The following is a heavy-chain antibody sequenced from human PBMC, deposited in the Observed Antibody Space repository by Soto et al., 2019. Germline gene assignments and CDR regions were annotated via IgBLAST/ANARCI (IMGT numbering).Heavy chain of an antibody. Sequence: EVQLVESGGGLVQPGGSLRLSCAASGFSFSNYAMDWVRQAPGKGLEWVSYISGSSSNIRYADSVKGRFTISRDNAKSSVSLQMNSLRADDTAVYYCARARSRGSDWARYLDLWGRGTLVTVSS. D-gene: IGHD1-26*01. CDR3: ARARSRGSDWARYLDL. V-gene: IGHV3-48*01. CDR2: ISGSSSNI. CDR1: GFSFSNYA. J-gene: IGHJ2*01.